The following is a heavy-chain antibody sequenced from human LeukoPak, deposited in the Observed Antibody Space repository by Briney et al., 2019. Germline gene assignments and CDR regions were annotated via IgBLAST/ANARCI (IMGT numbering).Heavy chain of an antibody. CDR2: ISGDGDST. D-gene: IGHD5-24*01. CDR1: GFSFDDHA. J-gene: IGHJ4*02. CDR3: AKRSGSPCNFDF. V-gene: IGHV3-43*02. Sequence: GGSLRLSCAASGFSFDDHAMNWVRQVPGKGLEWVSLISGDGDSTSYVDSVKGRFTISRDNSRNSLHLQMNGLRPEDSALYYCAKRSGSPCNFDFWGRGVLVTVSS.